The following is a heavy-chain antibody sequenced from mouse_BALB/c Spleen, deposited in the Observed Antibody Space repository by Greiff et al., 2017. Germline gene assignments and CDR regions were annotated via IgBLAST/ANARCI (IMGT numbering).Heavy chain of an antibody. V-gene: IGHV5-6-3*01. D-gene: IGHD2-1*01. CDR2: INSNGGST. J-gene: IGHJ4*01. CDR1: GFTFSSYG. CDR3: ARGRKMVWAWDY. Sequence: EVKVEESGGGLVQPGGSLKLSCAASGFTFSSYGMSWVRQTPDKRLELVATINSNGGSTYYPDSVKGRFTISRDNARNILYLQMSSLRSEDTAMYYCARGRKMVWAWDYWGQGTSVTVSS.